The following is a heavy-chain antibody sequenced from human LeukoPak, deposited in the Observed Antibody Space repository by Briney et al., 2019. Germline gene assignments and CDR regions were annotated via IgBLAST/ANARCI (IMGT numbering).Heavy chain of an antibody. Sequence: PGGSLRLSCAASGFTFSSYSMNWVRQAPGKGLEWVSSISSSSSYIYYADSVKGRFTISRDNAKNSLYLQMNSLRAEDTAVYYCARDESPSSSWYRTYYYYYCMDVWGKGTTVTVSS. V-gene: IGHV3-21*01. CDR3: ARDESPSSSWYRTYYYYYCMDV. CDR2: ISSSSSYI. CDR1: GFTFSSYS. J-gene: IGHJ6*03. D-gene: IGHD6-13*01.